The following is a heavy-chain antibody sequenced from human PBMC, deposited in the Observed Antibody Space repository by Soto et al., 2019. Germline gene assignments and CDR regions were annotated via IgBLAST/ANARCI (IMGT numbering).Heavy chain of an antibody. Sequence: GESLKISCKGSGYSFAGYWITWVRQKPGKGLEWMGRIDPSDSQTYYSPSFRGHVTISVTKSITTVFLQWSSLRASDTAMYYCAIQIYDSDTGPNFQYYFESWGQGTPVTVSS. CDR3: AIQIYDSDTGPNFQYYFES. CDR2: IDPSDSQT. CDR1: GYSFAGYW. V-gene: IGHV5-10-1*01. J-gene: IGHJ4*02. D-gene: IGHD3-22*01.